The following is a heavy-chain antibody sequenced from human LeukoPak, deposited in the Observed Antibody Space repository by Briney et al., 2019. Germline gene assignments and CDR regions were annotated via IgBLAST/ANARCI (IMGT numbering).Heavy chain of an antibody. CDR3: ATTFYDILTGYPQVWDFDY. D-gene: IGHD3-9*01. J-gene: IGHJ4*02. V-gene: IGHV4-34*01. CDR1: ARSFSGYY. CDR2: INHSGST. Sequence: SETPSLTCAVDARSFSGYYWSWIRQPPGKGLEWIGEINHSGSTNYNPSLKSRVTIAVDTSKNQFSLTLSTVTAADTAVYYCATTFYDILTGYPQVWDFDYWGQGTLVTVSS.